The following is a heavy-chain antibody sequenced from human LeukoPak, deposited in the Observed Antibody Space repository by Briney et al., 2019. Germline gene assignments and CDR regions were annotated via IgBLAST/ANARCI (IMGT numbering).Heavy chain of an antibody. V-gene: IGHV3-74*01. CDR1: GFTFSSSW. CDR2: INSDGSST. CDR3: AGAFDI. Sequence: GGSLRLSCAASGFTFSSSWMHWVRQAPEKGLVWVSRINSDGSSTSYADSVKGRFAISRDNSKNTLYLQMNSLRAEDTAVYYCAGAFDIWGQGTMVTVSS. J-gene: IGHJ3*02.